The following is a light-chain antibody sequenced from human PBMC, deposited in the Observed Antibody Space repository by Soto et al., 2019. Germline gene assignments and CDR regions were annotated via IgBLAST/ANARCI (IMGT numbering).Light chain of an antibody. V-gene: IGLV1-47*02. CDR1: SSNIGGNY. J-gene: IGLJ3*02. CDR2: DNN. Sequence: QSALTQPPSVSGTPGQRVTISCSGSSSNIGGNYEYWYQQLPGTAPKLLIYDNNQRPSGVPDRFSGSKSGTSASLAISGLRSEDEADYYCAAWDDSLSGPVFGGGTQLTVL. CDR3: AAWDDSLSGPV.